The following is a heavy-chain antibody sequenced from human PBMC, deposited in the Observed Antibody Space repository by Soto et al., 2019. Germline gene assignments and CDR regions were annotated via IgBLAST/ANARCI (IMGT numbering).Heavy chain of an antibody. J-gene: IGHJ4*02. CDR3: ARGRDYDSSGYYYFDY. D-gene: IGHD3-22*01. CDR1: GFTFSSYG. Sequence: LRLSCAASGFTFSSYGMHWVRQAPGKGLEWVAVIWYDGSNKYYADSVKGRFTISRDNSKNTLYLQMNSLRAEDTAVYYCARGRDYDSSGYYYFDYWGQGTLVTVSS. CDR2: IWYDGSNK. V-gene: IGHV3-33*01.